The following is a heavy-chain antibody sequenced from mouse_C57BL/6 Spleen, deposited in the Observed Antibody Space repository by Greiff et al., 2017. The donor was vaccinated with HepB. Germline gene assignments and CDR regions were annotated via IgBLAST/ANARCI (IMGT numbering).Heavy chain of an antibody. CDR1: GFTFTDYY. D-gene: IGHD2-5*01. J-gene: IGHJ3*01. CDR3: ARTYYSSYGWFAY. CDR2: IRNKANGYTT. V-gene: IGHV7-3*01. Sequence: EVKLVESGGGLVQPGGSLSLSCAASGFTFTDYYMSWVRQPPGKALEWLGFIRNKANGYTTEYSASVKGRFTISRDNSQSILYLQMNALRAEDSATYYCARTYYSSYGWFAYWGQGTLVTVSA.